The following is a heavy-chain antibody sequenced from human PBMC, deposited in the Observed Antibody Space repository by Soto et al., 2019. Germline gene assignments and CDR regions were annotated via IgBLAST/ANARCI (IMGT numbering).Heavy chain of an antibody. V-gene: IGHV1-18*01. D-gene: IGHD3-22*01. CDR2: ISAYNGNT. Sequence: ASVKVSCKASGYTFTSYGISWVRQAPGQGLEWMGWISAYNGNTNYAQKLQGSVTMTTDTSTSTAYMELRSLRSDDTDVYYCARDGTDDSSGYYYYYYGMDVWGQGTTVTVSS. CDR1: GYTFTSYG. J-gene: IGHJ6*02. CDR3: ARDGTDDSSGYYYYYYGMDV.